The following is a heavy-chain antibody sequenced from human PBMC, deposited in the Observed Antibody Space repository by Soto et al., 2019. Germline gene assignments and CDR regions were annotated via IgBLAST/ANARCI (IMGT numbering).Heavy chain of an antibody. J-gene: IGHJ6*03. Sequence: PGGSLRLSCAASGFTFSSYAMSWVRQAPGKGLEWVSAISGSGGSTYYADSVKGRFTISRDNSKNTLYLQMNSLRAEDTAVYYCAKGKLLYPDCTNGVCYTGYYYYYYMDVWGKGTTVTVSS. D-gene: IGHD2-8*01. CDR3: AKGKLLYPDCTNGVCYTGYYYYYYMDV. V-gene: IGHV3-23*01. CDR1: GFTFSSYA. CDR2: ISGSGGST.